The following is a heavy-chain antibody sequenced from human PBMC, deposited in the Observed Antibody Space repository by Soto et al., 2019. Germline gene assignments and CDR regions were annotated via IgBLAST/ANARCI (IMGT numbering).Heavy chain of an antibody. CDR2: ISGSGGST. V-gene: IGHV3-23*01. J-gene: IGHJ4*02. CDR1: GFTFSTSA. CDR3: ARAKVGAYFDY. Sequence: GGSLRPSGAASGFTFSTSAMSWGRQAPGKGLEWVAAISGSGGSTYYADSVKGRFTISRDNSKNTLYLHMNTLRAEDTAVYYCARAKVGAYFDYWGRGTPVTVSS. D-gene: IGHD1-26*01.